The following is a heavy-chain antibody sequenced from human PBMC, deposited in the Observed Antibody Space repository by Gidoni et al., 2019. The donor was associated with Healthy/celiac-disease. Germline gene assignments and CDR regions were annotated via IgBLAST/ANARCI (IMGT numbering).Heavy chain of an antibody. CDR2: TYYRSKWYN. V-gene: IGHV6-1*01. J-gene: IGHJ6*02. CDR1: GDSVSSNSAA. Sequence: QVQLQQSGPGLVKPSQTLSLTCAISGDSVSSNSAAWNWIRQSPSKGLEWLGRTYYRSKWYNDYAVSVKSRITINPDTSKNQFSLQLNSVTPEDTAVYYCARGASLGYCSGGSCYEHYYYYGMDVWGQGTTVTVSS. D-gene: IGHD2-15*01. CDR3: ARGASLGYCSGGSCYEHYYYYGMDV.